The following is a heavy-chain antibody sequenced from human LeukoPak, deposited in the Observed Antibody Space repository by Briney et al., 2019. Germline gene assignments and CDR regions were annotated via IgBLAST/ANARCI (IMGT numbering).Heavy chain of an antibody. Sequence: PSETLSLTCAVYGGSFSGYYWSWIRQPPGKGLEGIGEINHSGSTNYNPSLKSRVTISVDTSKNQFSLKLSSVTAADTAVYYCARATVPYSRFRFDYWGQGTLVTVSS. J-gene: IGHJ4*02. CDR1: GGSFSGYY. CDR3: ARATVPYSRFRFDY. D-gene: IGHD1-26*01. CDR2: INHSGST. V-gene: IGHV4-34*01.